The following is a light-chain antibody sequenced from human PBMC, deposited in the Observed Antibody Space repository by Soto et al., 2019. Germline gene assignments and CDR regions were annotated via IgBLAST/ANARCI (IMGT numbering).Light chain of an antibody. Sequence: QPVLTQPPSASGSPGQSVTISCTGTSSDVGGYNYVSWYQQHPGKAPKVMIYEVTKRPSGVPDRFSGSKSGNTASLTVSGLQAEDEADYYCSSYAGREVVFGGGTKLTVL. CDR1: SSDVGGYNY. V-gene: IGLV2-8*01. CDR3: SSYAGREVV. J-gene: IGLJ2*01. CDR2: EVT.